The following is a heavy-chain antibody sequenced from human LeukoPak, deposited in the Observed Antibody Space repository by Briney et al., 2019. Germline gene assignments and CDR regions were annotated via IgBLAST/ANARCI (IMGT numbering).Heavy chain of an antibody. V-gene: IGHV3-7*01. CDR3: IRDFLTVTTNDY. J-gene: IGHJ4*02. CDR2: INEDGREK. D-gene: IGHD4-11*01. Sequence: GGSLRLSCAASGFTFSTYWMNWVRQPPGKGLEWVANINEDGREKYYVDSVKGRFTISRDNAKNTLFLQMNSLRAEDTAVYYCIRDFLTVTTNDYWGQGTLVTVSS. CDR1: GFTFSTYW.